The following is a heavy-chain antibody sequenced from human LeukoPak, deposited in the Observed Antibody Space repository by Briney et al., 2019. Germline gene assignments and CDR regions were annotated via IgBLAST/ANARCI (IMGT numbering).Heavy chain of an antibody. Sequence: GGSLRLSCAASGFTFSRYEMNWVRQAPGKGLEWVSGISGSGGSTYYADSVKGRFTISRDNSKNTLYLQMNSLRAEDTAVYYCAKPPAGLFYYYYGMDVWGQGTTVTVSS. CDR3: AKPPAGLFYYYYGMDV. CDR1: GFTFSRYE. CDR2: ISGSGGST. J-gene: IGHJ6*02. V-gene: IGHV3-23*01.